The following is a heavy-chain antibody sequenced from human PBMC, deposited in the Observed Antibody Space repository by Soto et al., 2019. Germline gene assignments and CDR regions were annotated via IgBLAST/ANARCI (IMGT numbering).Heavy chain of an antibody. J-gene: IGHJ5*02. Sequence: ASVKVSCKASGYTFTGYYMHWVRQAPGQGLEWMGWINPNSGGTNYAQKFQGWVTMTRDTSISTAYMELSSLRSEDTAAYYCARVGPPADPWGQGTLVTVSS. V-gene: IGHV1-2*04. CDR3: ARVGPPADP. CDR1: GYTFTGYY. CDR2: INPNSGGT.